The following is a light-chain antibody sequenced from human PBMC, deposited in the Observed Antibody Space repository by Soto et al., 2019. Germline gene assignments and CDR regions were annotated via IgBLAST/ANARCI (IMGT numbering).Light chain of an antibody. CDR3: QQGDSFPIT. V-gene: IGKV1-12*01. Sequence: DIQMTQSPSSVSASVGDRVTITCRASQSISSWLAWYQQKPGTVPKLVIYAASSLQSGVPSRFSGSGAGTEFTLTISSLQPEDFGTYYCQQGDSFPITFGQGTRLEIK. CDR2: AAS. CDR1: QSISSW. J-gene: IGKJ5*01.